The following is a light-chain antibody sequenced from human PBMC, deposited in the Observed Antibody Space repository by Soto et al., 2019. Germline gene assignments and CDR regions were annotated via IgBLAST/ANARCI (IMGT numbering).Light chain of an antibody. Sequence: EIGMTQSPDTLSVSPGEGAALSCRASQSVNTNLAWYQHKPGRGPRLLIYGAATRATGIPARFSGSGSGTEFTLTISSLQSEDVAVYYCQQYDKWPPITFGQGTRLEIK. J-gene: IGKJ5*01. CDR2: GAA. V-gene: IGKV3-15*01. CDR3: QQYDKWPPIT. CDR1: QSVNTN.